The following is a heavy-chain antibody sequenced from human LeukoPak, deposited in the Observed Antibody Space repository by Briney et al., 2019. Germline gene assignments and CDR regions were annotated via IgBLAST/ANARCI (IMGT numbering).Heavy chain of an antibody. CDR3: ARPAMVRGVTTYYFDY. J-gene: IGHJ4*02. D-gene: IGHD3-10*01. CDR1: GYTFTGYY. Sequence: ASVKVSCKASGYTFTGYYMHWVRQAPGQGLEWMGRINPNSGGTNYAQKFQGRVTMTRDTSISTAYMELSRLRSDDTVVYYCARPAMVRGVTTYYFDYWGQGTLVTVSS. CDR2: INPNSGGT. V-gene: IGHV1-2*05.